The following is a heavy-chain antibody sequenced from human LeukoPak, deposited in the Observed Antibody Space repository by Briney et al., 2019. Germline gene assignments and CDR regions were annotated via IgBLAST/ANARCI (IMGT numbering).Heavy chain of an antibody. V-gene: IGHV4-30-2*01. CDR1: GGSISSGGYS. J-gene: IGHJ5*02. Sequence: PSQTLSLTCAVSGGSISSGGYSWSWIRQPPGKGLEWIGYIYHSGSTYYNPSLKSRVTISVDRSKNQFSLKLSSVTAADTAVYYCARDKPWFDPWGQGTLSPSPQ. CDR3: ARDKPWFDP. CDR2: IYHSGST.